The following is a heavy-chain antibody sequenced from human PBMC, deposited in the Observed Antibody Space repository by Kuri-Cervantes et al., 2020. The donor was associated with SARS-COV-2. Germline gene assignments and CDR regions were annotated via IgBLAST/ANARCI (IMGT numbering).Heavy chain of an antibody. J-gene: IGHJ1*01. D-gene: IGHD4-17*01. Sequence: SETLSLTCPVSGGSISSYYWSWIRQPPGKGLEWIGYIYYSGSTNYNPSLKSRVTISVDTSKNQFSLKLSSVTAADTAVYYCAYTTVTGYFQHWGQGTLVTVSS. CDR1: GGSISSYY. V-gene: IGHV4-59*08. CDR3: AYTTVTGYFQH. CDR2: IYYSGST.